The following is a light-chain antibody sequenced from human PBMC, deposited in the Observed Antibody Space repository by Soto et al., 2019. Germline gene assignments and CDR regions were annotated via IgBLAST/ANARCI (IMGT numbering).Light chain of an antibody. CDR3: CSYAGSRV. CDR2: EGS. J-gene: IGLJ3*02. V-gene: IGLV2-23*01. CDR1: SSDVGSYNL. Sequence: QSALTQPASVSGSPGQSITISCTGTSSDVGSYNLVSWYQQHPGKAPKLMIYEGSKRPSGVSNRFSGSKSANTASLTISGLQAEDEADYYCCSYAGSRVFGGGTKLTVL.